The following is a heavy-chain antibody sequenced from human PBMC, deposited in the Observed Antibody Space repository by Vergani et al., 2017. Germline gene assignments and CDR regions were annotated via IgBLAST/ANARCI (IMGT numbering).Heavy chain of an antibody. Sequence: EVQLLESGGGLVQPGGSLRLSCAASGFTFSSYAMSWVRQAPGKGLEWVSAISGSGGSTYYADSVKGRFTISRDNSKNTLYLQMNSLRAEDTAVYYCTSRESLTGTTDWGQGTLVTVSS. CDR3: TSRESLTGTTD. D-gene: IGHD1-7*01. J-gene: IGHJ4*02. V-gene: IGHV3-23*01. CDR2: ISGSGGST. CDR1: GFTFSSYA.